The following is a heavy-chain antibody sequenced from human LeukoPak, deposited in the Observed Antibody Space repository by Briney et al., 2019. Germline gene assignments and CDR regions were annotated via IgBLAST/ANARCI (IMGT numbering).Heavy chain of an antibody. V-gene: IGHV1-18*01. J-gene: IGHJ4*02. CDR1: GYTFTSYG. D-gene: IGHD1-26*01. CDR3: ARGWGRARRGGSYHFDY. Sequence: WASVKVSCKASGYTFTSYGISWVRQAPGQGLEWMGWISAYNGNTNYAQKLQGRVTMTTDTSTSTAYMELRSLRSEDTAVYYCARGWGRARRGGSYHFDYWGQGTLVTVSS. CDR2: ISAYNGNT.